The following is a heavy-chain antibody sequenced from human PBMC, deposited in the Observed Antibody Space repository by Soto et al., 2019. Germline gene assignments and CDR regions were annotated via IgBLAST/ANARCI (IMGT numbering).Heavy chain of an antibody. CDR3: AREGIGIQLAPDAFDI. J-gene: IGHJ3*02. D-gene: IGHD5-18*01. V-gene: IGHV4-31*03. CDR1: GGSISSGGYY. CDR2: IYYSGST. Sequence: QVQLQESGPGLVKPSQTLSLTCTVSGGSISSGGYYWSWIRQHPGKVLEWIGYIYYSGSTYYNPSLKSRFTISVDTSKNQFSLKLSSVTAEDTAVYYCAREGIGIQLAPDAFDIWGQGTMVTVSS.